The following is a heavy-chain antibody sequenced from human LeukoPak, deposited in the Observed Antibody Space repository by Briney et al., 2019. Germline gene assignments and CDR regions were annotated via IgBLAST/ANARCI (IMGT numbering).Heavy chain of an antibody. V-gene: IGHV4-61*02. CDR3: ARGVFFGYEKNNWFDP. CDR1: GGSISSGSYY. D-gene: IGHD5-12*01. CDR2: IYTSGST. Sequence: SETLSLTCTVSGGSISSGSYYWSWIRQPAGKGLEWIGRIYTSGSTNYNPSLKSRVTISVDTSKNQFSLKLSSVTAADTAVYYCARGVFFGYEKNNWFDPWGQGTLVTVSS. J-gene: IGHJ5*02.